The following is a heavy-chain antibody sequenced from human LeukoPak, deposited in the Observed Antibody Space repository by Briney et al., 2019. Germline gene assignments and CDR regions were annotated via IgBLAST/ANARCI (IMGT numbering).Heavy chain of an antibody. CDR3: AGWAVTTFNDAFDI. CDR1: GSSFTSYW. Sequence: GESLKISCQGSGSSFTSYWIGWVRPVPGKGREWMGIIYPGDSDTRYSPSFQGQVTISADKSISTAYLQWSSLKASDTAMYYCAGWAVTTFNDAFDIWGQGTMVTVSS. CDR2: IYPGDSDT. V-gene: IGHV5-51*01. J-gene: IGHJ3*02. D-gene: IGHD4-17*01.